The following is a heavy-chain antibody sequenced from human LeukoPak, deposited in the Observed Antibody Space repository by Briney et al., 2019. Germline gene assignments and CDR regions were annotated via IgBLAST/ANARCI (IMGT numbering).Heavy chain of an antibody. D-gene: IGHD2-15*01. Sequence: PGGSLRLSCEVSGFTFSRYWMHWVRQAPGKGLVWVSLINSDGTGTSYADSVRGRFTISRDNAKDTLYLQMNSLSAEDTAVYYCARGIVVVVAATLGWFDPWGQGTLVTVSS. V-gene: IGHV3-74*01. CDR1: GFTFSRYW. CDR3: ARGIVVVVAATLGWFDP. J-gene: IGHJ5*02. CDR2: INSDGTGT.